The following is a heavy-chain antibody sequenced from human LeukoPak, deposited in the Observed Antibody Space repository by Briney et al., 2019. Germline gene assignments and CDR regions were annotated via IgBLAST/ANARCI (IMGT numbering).Heavy chain of an antibody. J-gene: IGHJ4*02. Sequence: GGSLRLSCAASGFTFSSYAMSWVRQAPGKGLEWVSAISGSGGSTYHADSVKGRFTISRDNSKNTLYLQMNRLRGEHTAVNYCGKGQIKARTLEFYYWGQGTLVTVSS. D-gene: IGHD1-14*01. CDR1: GFTFSSYA. CDR2: ISGSGGST. V-gene: IGHV3-23*01. CDR3: GKGQIKARTLEFYY.